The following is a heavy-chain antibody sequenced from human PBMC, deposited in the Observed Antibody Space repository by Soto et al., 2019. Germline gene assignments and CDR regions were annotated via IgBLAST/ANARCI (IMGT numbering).Heavy chain of an antibody. D-gene: IGHD3-22*01. CDR1: GYTFTSYG. Sequence: QVQLVQSGAEVKKPGASVKVSCKASGYTFTSYGISWVLQAPGQGLERMGWISAYNGNTNYAQKLQGRVTMTTDTSTSTAYMELRSLRSDDTAVYYCAIETYYYDSSGYDYFDYWGQGTLVTVSS. CDR2: ISAYNGNT. J-gene: IGHJ4*02. CDR3: AIETYYYDSSGYDYFDY. V-gene: IGHV1-18*01.